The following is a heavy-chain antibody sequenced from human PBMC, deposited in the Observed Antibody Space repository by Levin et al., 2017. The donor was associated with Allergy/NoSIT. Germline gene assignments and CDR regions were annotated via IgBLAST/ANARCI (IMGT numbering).Heavy chain of an antibody. CDR2: INPSGGST. Sequence: GASVKVSCKASGYTFTSYYMHWVRQAPGQGLEWMGIINPSGGSTSYAQKFQGRVTMTRDTSTSTVYMELSSLRSEDTAVYYCARVRRRLTTVTTTSRVDYFDYWGQGTLVTVSS. CDR1: GYTFTSYY. D-gene: IGHD4-11*01. V-gene: IGHV1-46*01. CDR3: ARVRRRLTTVTTTSRVDYFDY. J-gene: IGHJ4*02.